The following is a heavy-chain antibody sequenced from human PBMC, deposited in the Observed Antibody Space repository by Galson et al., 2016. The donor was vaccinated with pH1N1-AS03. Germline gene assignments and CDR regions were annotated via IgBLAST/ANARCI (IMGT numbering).Heavy chain of an antibody. CDR3: ATGTVPGRNWYLDL. CDR1: GFTVSGNY. J-gene: IGHJ2*01. V-gene: IGHV3-66*02. CDR2: LYGGGDT. D-gene: IGHD1-1*01. Sequence: SLRLSCGASGFTVSGNYMIWVRQAPGKGLEWVSVLYGGGDTNFADSMKGRFTISRDTSMNTVFLEMSNLRTEDTAVYYCATGTVPGRNWYLDLWGRGTLVTVAS.